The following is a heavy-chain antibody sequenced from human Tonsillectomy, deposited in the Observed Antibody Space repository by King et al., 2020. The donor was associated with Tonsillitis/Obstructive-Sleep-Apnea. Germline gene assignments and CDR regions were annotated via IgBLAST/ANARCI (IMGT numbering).Heavy chain of an antibody. J-gene: IGHJ5*02. CDR3: ARGRSWYYNWFDP. Sequence: QLQESGPGLVKPSETLSLTCTVSAGTISSSSHYCVWIRQPPVNRLGWIGSSLVTWSPYYNPSLKSRVTISFATSKNQFSLKLNSVTAADTAVYYCARGRSWYYNWFDPWGQGTLVTVSS. CDR1: AGTISSSSHY. D-gene: IGHD6-13*01. CDR2: SLVTWSP. V-gene: IGHV4-39*01.